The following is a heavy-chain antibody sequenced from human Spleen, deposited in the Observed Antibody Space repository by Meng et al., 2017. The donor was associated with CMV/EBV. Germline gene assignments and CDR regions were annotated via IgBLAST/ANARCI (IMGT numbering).Heavy chain of an antibody. J-gene: IGHJ4*02. CDR2: IKQDGSEI. V-gene: IGHV3-7*01. CDR1: GFTFSTYE. Sequence: GESLKISCAVSGFTFSTYEMNWVRQAPGKGLEWVATIKQDGSEIYYVDSVKGRFTISRDNAKSSLYLQMNSLRAEDTALYYCARDSSSSPLDYWGQGTLVTVSS. CDR3: ARDSSSSPLDY. D-gene: IGHD6-6*01.